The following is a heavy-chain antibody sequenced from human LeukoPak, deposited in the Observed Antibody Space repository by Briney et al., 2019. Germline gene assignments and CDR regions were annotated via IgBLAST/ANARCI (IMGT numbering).Heavy chain of an antibody. CDR2: IYYSRST. CDR1: GGSISSSSYY. J-gene: IGHJ4*02. V-gene: IGHV4-39*01. Sequence: SETLSLTCTVSGGSISSSSYYWGWIRQPPGKGLEWIGTIYYSRSTYYNPSLKSRVTISVDTSKNQFSLKLSSVTAADTAVYYCARQGPTVVTFFDYWGQGTLVTVSS. D-gene: IGHD4-23*01. CDR3: ARQGPTVVTFFDY.